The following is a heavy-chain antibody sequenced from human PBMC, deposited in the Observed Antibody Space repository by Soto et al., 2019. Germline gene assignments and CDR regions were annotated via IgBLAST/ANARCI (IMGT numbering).Heavy chain of an antibody. D-gene: IGHD2-8*01. CDR2: ISGYNGDT. V-gene: IGHV1-18*04. CDR3: ARHSHGTKVFLVPKYDF. Sequence: QVQLVQSGAEVKKPGASVKVSCKTSGYTFIGYGISWVRQAPGQGREWMGWISGYNGDTKYAQKFQGRVTMTTDTSTNTAYMEVRNLRPDDTAVYDCARHSHGTKVFLVPKYDFWGQGTLVTVST. CDR1: GYTFIGYG. J-gene: IGHJ4*02.